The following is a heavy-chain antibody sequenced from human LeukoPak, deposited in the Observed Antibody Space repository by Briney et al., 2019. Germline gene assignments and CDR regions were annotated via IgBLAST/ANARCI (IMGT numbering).Heavy chain of an antibody. D-gene: IGHD3-22*01. CDR1: GFTFSSYA. Sequence: GGSLRLSCAASGFTFSSYAMHWVRQAPGKGLEWVAVISYDGSNKYYADSVKGRFTISRDNSKNTLYLQMNSLRAEDTAAYYCARDRYYYDSSGYYWSPTYYYYGMDVWGQGTTVTVSS. CDR2: ISYDGSNK. CDR3: ARDRYYYDSSGYYWSPTYYYYGMDV. J-gene: IGHJ6*02. V-gene: IGHV3-30-3*01.